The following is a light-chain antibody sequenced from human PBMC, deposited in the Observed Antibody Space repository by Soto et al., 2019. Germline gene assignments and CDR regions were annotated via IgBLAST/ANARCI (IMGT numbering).Light chain of an antibody. CDR1: ETVGNY. CDR3: QQYGRSLLT. J-gene: IGKJ4*01. V-gene: IGKV3-20*01. CDR2: DAS. Sequence: EIVLTQSPCTLSLSPGERATLSCRASETVGNYLAWYQQKPGQAPRLVIFDASNRASGIPDRFSGRGSGTDFTLTISRLEVEDFAVYYCQQYGRSLLTFGGGTKVEIK.